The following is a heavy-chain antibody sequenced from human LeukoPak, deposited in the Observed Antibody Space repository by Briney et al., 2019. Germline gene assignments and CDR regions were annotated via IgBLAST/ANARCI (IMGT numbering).Heavy chain of an antibody. CDR2: FYYSGST. V-gene: IGHV4-59*11. CDR3: ARENAFDI. Sequence: SETLSLTCTVSGGSITTHYWSWIRQPPGKGLEWIGYFYYSGSTNYNPSLKSRVTISVDTSKNQFSLKLSSVTAADTAIYYCARENAFDIWGPGAMVTVSS. J-gene: IGHJ3*02. CDR1: GGSITTHY.